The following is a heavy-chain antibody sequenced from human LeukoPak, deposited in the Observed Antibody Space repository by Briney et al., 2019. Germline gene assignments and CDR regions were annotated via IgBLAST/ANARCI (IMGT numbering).Heavy chain of an antibody. D-gene: IGHD3-3*01. CDR1: GYTFTSYA. CDR3: AIGPGLRFLEWSFDH. CDR2: INTNTGNP. Sequence: GASVKVSCKASGYTFTSYAMNWVRQAPGQGLEWMGWINTNTGNPTYAQGFTGRFVFSLDTSVSTAYLQISSLKAEDTAVYYCAIGPGLRFLEWSFDHWGQGTLVTVSS. V-gene: IGHV7-4-1*02. J-gene: IGHJ4*02.